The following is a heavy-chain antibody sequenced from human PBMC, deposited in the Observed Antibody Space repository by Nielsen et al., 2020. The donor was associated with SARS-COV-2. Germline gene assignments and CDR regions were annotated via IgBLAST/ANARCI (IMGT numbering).Heavy chain of an antibody. CDR2: IAEDGSDQ. V-gene: IGHV3-7*01. D-gene: IGHD3-3*01. J-gene: IGHJ4*02. CDR1: GFTFSRNW. CDR3: AKDVWSGAHQIGPDY. Sequence: GGSLRLSCAASGFTFSRNWMSWVRQAPGKGLEWVANIAEDGSDQTYVDSVKGRFTISRDNAKNSVYLQMNSLRAEDTAVYHCAKDVWSGAHQIGPDYWGQGTLVTVPS.